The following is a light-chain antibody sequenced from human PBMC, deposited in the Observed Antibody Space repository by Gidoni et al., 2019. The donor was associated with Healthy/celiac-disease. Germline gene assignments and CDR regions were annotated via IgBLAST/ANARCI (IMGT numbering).Light chain of an antibody. CDR1: QSITRY. J-gene: IGKJ1*01. CDR3: QQSYIVPWT. V-gene: IGKV1-39*01. CDR2: DSS. Sequence: DIQMTQSPSSLSASVGDRVTITCRASQSITRYLHWYQQKPGKAPKLLIYDSSRLQSGVPTRCSGSGAGTYFTLTISSLQPEDFANYSWQQSYIVPWTFGQGTKVEVK.